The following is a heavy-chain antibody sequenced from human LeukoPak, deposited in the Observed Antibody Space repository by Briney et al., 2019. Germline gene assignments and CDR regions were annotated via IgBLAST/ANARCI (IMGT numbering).Heavy chain of an antibody. D-gene: IGHD2-2*01. CDR3: AKQSIPFIPAAENWFDP. CDR2: ISGSGGST. CDR1: GFTFSSYA. V-gene: IGHV3-23*01. J-gene: IGHJ5*02. Sequence: QPGGSLRLSCAASGFTFSSYAMSWARQAPGKGLEWVSAISGSGGSTYYADSVKGRFTISRDNAKNTLYLQMNSLRAEDTAVYCCAKQSIPFIPAAENWFDPLRRGTIVTVSS.